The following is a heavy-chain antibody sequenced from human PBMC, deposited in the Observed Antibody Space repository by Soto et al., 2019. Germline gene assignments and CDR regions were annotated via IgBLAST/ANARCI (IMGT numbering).Heavy chain of an antibody. CDR3: ARQPLTYYYDSSGSYGMDV. Sequence: GESLKISCKGSGYSFTSYWIGWVRQMPGKGLEWMGIIYPGDSDTRYSPSFQGQVTISADKSISTAYLQWSSLKASDTAMYYCARQPLTYYYDSSGSYGMDVWGQGTTGTVSS. CDR1: GYSFTSYW. V-gene: IGHV5-51*01. CDR2: IYPGDSDT. J-gene: IGHJ6*02. D-gene: IGHD3-22*01.